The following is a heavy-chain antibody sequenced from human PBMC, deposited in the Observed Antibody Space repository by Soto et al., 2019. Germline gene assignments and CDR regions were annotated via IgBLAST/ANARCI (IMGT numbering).Heavy chain of an antibody. CDR3: ARLLWFGELDLDY. CDR1: GGSVSSGSYY. CDR2: IYYSGST. D-gene: IGHD3-10*01. J-gene: IGHJ4*02. Sequence: SETLSLTCTVSGGSVSSGSYYWSWIRQPPGKGLEWIGYIYYSGSTNYNPSLKSRVTISVDTSKNQFSLKLSSVTAADTAVYYCARLLWFGELDLDYWGQGTLVTVSS. V-gene: IGHV4-61*01.